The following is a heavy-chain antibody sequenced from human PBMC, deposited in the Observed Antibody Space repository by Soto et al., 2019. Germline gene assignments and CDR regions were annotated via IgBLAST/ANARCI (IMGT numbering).Heavy chain of an antibody. J-gene: IGHJ4*02. Sequence: ASVKVSCKASGYTFTSYYMHWVRQAPGQGLEWMGIINPSGGSTSYAQKFQGRVTMARDTSTSTVYMELSSLRSEDTAVYYCARESHETEFDYWGQGTLVTVSS. V-gene: IGHV1-46*01. CDR1: GYTFTSYY. CDR2: INPSGGST. CDR3: ARESHETEFDY.